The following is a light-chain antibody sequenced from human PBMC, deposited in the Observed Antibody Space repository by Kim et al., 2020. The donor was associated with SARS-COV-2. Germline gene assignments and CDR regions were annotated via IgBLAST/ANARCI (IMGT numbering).Light chain of an antibody. J-gene: IGLJ2*01. CDR1: NIGSKS. Sequence: PGKTARITCGGNNIGSKSVPWYQQKPGQAPVLVIYYDSDRPSGIPERFSGSNSGNTATLTISRVEAGDEADYYCQVWDSSSDPHVVFGGGTQLTVL. V-gene: IGLV3-21*04. CDR3: QVWDSSSDPHVV. CDR2: YDS.